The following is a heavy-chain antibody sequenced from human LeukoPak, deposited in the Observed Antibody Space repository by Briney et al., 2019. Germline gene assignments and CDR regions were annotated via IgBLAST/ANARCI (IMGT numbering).Heavy chain of an antibody. CDR3: ARAHEYYDSSGYYFGY. Sequence: GASVKVSCKASGSTFTGYYMHWVRQAPGQGLEWMGWINPNSGGTNYAQKFQGRVTMTRDTSISTAYMELSRLRSDDTAVYYCARAHEYYDSSGYYFGYWGQGTLVTVSS. V-gene: IGHV1-2*02. CDR2: INPNSGGT. D-gene: IGHD3-22*01. J-gene: IGHJ4*02. CDR1: GSTFTGYY.